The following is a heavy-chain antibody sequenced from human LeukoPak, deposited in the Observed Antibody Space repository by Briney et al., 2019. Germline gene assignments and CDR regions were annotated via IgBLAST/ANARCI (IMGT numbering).Heavy chain of an antibody. CDR2: INHSGST. V-gene: IGHV4-34*01. J-gene: IGHJ5*02. Sequence: SETPSLTCAVYGGSFSGYYWTWIRQPPGKGLEWIGEINHSGSTNYNPSLKSRVTISVDTSKNQFSLKLTSVTAADTAVYYCARGDYDILTGLRFDPWGQGTPVTVSS. D-gene: IGHD3-9*01. CDR1: GGSFSGYY. CDR3: ARGDYDILTGLRFDP.